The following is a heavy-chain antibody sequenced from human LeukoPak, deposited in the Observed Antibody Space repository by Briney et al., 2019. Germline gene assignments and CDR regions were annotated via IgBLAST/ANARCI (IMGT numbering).Heavy chain of an antibody. J-gene: IGHJ4*02. Sequence: GGSLRLSCAASGFTFSSYEMNWVRQAPGKGLEWVSYITNRGSGSTIYYAGSVKGRFTVSRDDAKNSLYLQMNSLRVEDTAVYYCARGITSYYDSSGFWGQGTLVTASS. D-gene: IGHD3-22*01. CDR2: ITNRGSGSTI. CDR3: ARGITSYYDSSGF. V-gene: IGHV3-48*03. CDR1: GFTFSSYE.